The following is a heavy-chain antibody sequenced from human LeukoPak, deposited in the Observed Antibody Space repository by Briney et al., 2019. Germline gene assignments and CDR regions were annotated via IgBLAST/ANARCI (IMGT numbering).Heavy chain of an antibody. V-gene: IGHV3-21*01. CDR3: ARGGLRIAAAV. J-gene: IGHJ4*02. Sequence: PGGSLRLSCATSGFTFSSYSMTWVRQAPGKGLDWVSSINSYSSDIYYADSVKGRSTISRDNAKNSLYLQMNSLRAEDTAVYYCARGGLRIAAAVWGQGTLVTVSS. D-gene: IGHD6-13*01. CDR2: INSYSSDI. CDR1: GFTFSSYS.